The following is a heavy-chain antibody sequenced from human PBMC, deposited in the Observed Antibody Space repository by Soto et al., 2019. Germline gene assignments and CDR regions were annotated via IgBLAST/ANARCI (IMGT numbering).Heavy chain of an antibody. CDR2: IWYDGSNK. J-gene: IGHJ6*02. Sequence: GSLRLSCTTSGFTFNTYGMHWVRQAPGKGLEWVAIIWYDGSNKYYADSVKGRFTISRDNSKNTLYLQMNSLRAEDTALCYCARADCTGAYCYSWPFNYGVDVWGQGTTVTVS. D-gene: IGHD2-15*01. CDR1: GFTFNTYG. CDR3: ARADCTGAYCYSWPFNYGVDV. V-gene: IGHV3-33*08.